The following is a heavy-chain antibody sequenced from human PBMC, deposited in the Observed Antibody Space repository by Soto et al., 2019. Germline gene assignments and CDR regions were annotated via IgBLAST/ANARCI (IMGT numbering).Heavy chain of an antibody. J-gene: IGHJ4*02. V-gene: IGHV3-21*01. CDR2: ISSSSSYI. D-gene: IGHD3-3*01. CDR3: ARDNDFWSGYYPIFDY. CDR1: GFTFSSYI. Sequence: PGGSLRLSCAASGFTFSSYIMNWVRQSPGKGLEWVSSISSSSSYIYYADSVKGRFTISRDNAKNSLYLQMNSLRAEDTAVYYCARDNDFWSGYYPIFDYWGQGTLVTVSS.